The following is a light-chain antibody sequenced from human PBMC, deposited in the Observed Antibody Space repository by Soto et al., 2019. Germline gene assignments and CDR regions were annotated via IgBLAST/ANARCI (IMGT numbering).Light chain of an antibody. CDR2: KAS. CDR1: ESIRSW. Sequence: IQMTQSPSTLSASVGDRVTITCRAGESIRSWLAWYQQKPGKAPKLLIYKASSLQSGVPSRFRGSGSGTEFTLTISRLQPDDFATYYCQQYNHYWTFGQGTKVDIK. CDR3: QQYNHYWT. V-gene: IGKV1-5*03. J-gene: IGKJ1*01.